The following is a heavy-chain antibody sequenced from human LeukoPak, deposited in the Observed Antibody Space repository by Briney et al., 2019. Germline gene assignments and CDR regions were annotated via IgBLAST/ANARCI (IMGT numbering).Heavy chain of an antibody. D-gene: IGHD2-2*02. CDR1: GGTFSNDA. CDR3: ARGTPYCSSASCYNY. J-gene: IGHJ4*02. CDR2: MNPNSGNT. Sequence: ASVKVSCKASGGTFSNDAISWVRQAPGQGLEWMGWMNPNSGNTGYAQRFLGRVTMTRDTSISTAYMELSNLTSDDTAVYYCARGTPYCSSASCYNYWGQGTLLTVSS. V-gene: IGHV1-8*02.